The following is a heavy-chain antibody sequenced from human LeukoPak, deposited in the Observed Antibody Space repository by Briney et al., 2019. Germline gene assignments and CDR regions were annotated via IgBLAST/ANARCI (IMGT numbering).Heavy chain of an antibody. CDR2: IYYSGST. V-gene: IGHV4-59*01. D-gene: IGHD3-10*01. J-gene: IGHJ6*02. Sequence: SETLSLTCTVSGGSISSYYWSWIRQPPGKGLEWIGYIYYSGSTNYNPSLKSRVTISVDTSKNQFSLKLSSVTAADTAVYYCARDAPMYYYGSGPTRRSDYYYYGMGVWGQGTTVTVSS. CDR1: GGSISSYY. CDR3: ARDAPMYYYGSGPTRRSDYYYYGMGV.